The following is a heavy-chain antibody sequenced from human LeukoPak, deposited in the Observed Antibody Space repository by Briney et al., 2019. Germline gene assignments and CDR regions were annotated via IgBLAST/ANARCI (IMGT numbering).Heavy chain of an antibody. CDR2: IGTTGDT. V-gene: IGHV3-13*01. J-gene: IGHJ6*02. CDR1: GFTFSTYD. CDR3: ARERSMLRIFALDV. Sequence: PGGSLRLSCAASGFTFSTYDMHWVRHVTGKGLEWVSGIGTTGDTYYSGSVKGRFTISREDAKNSVYLQMNSLRAGDTAVYYCARERSMLRIFALDVWGQGTTVTVSS. D-gene: IGHD2-8*01.